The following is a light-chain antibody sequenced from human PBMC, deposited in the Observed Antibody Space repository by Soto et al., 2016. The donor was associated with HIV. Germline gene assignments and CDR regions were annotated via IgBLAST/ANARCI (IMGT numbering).Light chain of an antibody. Sequence: SYELTQPPSVSVAPGKTARITCGGNKIGSKSVHWYQQKPGQAPVLVVYDDSDRPSGIPERFSGSNSGNTATLTISRVEAGDEADYYCQVWDSSSGVFGTGTKVTVL. V-gene: IGLV3-21*03. CDR2: DDS. J-gene: IGLJ1*01. CDR1: KIGSKS. CDR3: QVWDSSSGV.